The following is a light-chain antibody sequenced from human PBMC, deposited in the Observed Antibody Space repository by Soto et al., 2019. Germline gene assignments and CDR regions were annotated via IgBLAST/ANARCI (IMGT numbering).Light chain of an antibody. CDR1: SSNIGDNY. V-gene: IGLV1-51*01. J-gene: IGLJ2*01. Sequence: QSVLTQPPSVSAAPGQKVAISCSGSSSNIGDNYVSWYLHVPGTAPRLLIYDNNKRPSGIPDRFSGSKSGTTATLGITGLQTGDEADYFCGTWDSSLSIVVFGGGTKLTVL. CDR3: GTWDSSLSIVV. CDR2: DNN.